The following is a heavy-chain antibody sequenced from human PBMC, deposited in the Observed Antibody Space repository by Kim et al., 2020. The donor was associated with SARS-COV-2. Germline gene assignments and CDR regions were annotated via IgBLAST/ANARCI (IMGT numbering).Heavy chain of an antibody. CDR1: GFTFGDYG. Sequence: GGSLRLSCAASGFTFGDYGVSWVRQAPGKGLEWVGFIRSKTYGGTTEYAASVKGRFTISRDDANSIAYLQMDSLKTEDTAVYYCARGGGTYRGGAIYWGQGTLVTVSS. D-gene: IGHD3-16*01. CDR2: IRSKTYGGTT. CDR3: ARGGGTYRGGAIY. V-gene: IGHV3-49*04. J-gene: IGHJ4*02.